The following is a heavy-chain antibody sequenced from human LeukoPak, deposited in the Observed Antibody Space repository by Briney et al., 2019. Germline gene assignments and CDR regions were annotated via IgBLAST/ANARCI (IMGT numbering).Heavy chain of an antibody. CDR1: GGSISSYY. V-gene: IGHV4-59*01. CDR2: IYYSGST. J-gene: IGHJ4*02. Sequence: SETLSLTCTVSGGSISSYYWSWIRQPPGKGLEWIGYIYYSGSTNYNPSLKSRVTISVDTSKNQFSLKLSSVTAADTAVYYCARTNYYDSSAYDYWGQGTLVTVSS. D-gene: IGHD3-22*01. CDR3: ARTNYYDSSAYDY.